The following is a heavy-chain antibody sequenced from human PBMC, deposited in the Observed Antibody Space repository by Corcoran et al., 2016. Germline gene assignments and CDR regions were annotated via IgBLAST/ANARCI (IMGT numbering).Heavy chain of an antibody. CDR1: GGSFSGYY. CDR2: INHSRST. J-gene: IGHJ4*02. D-gene: IGHD6-6*01. Sequence: QVQLQQGGAGLLRPSETLSLTCAVFGGSFSGYYWSWIRQTPGEGLEWIGEINHSRSTNYNPSLKSRVTISVDTSKKQFYRKLSSVTAAETAVYSCARGRVVAARRAAFDYWGQGTMVTVSS. CDR3: ARGRVVAARRAAFDY. V-gene: IGHV4-34*01.